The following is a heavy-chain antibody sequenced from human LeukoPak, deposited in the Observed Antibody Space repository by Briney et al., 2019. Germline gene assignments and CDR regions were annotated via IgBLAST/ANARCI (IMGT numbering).Heavy chain of an antibody. J-gene: IGHJ4*02. CDR1: GGSISSSSYY. CDR2: IYYSGST. Sequence: SETLSLTCTVSGGSISSSSYYWGWIRQPPGKWLEWIGSIYYSGSTYYNPSLKSRVTISVDTSKNQFSLKLSSVTAADTAVYYCARGQDPNFDYWGQGTLVTVSS. CDR3: ARGQDPNFDY. V-gene: IGHV4-39*07.